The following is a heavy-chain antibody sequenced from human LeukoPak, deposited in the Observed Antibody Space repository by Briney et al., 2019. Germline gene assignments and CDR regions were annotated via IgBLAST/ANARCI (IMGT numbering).Heavy chain of an antibody. CDR2: IIPIFGTA. CDR3: ASLGGGSTVTTYLNY. V-gene: IGHV1-69*13. CDR1: GYTFTSYG. J-gene: IGHJ4*02. Sequence: SVKVSCKASGYTFTSYGISWVRQAPGQGLEWMGGIIPIFGTANYAQKFQGRVTITADESTSTAYMELSSLRSEDTAVYYCASLGGGSTVTTYLNYWGQGTLVTVSS. D-gene: IGHD4-17*01.